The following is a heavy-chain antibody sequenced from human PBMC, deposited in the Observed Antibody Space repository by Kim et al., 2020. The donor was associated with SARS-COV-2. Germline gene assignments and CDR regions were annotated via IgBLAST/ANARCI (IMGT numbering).Heavy chain of an antibody. CDR3: AREGYYYDSSGYYRTS. CDR2: IYSGGST. CDR1: GSTVSSNY. V-gene: IGHV3-66*01. Sequence: GGSLRLSCAASGSTVSSNYMSWVRQAPGKGLEWVSVIYSGGSTYYADSVKGRFTISRDNSKNTLYLQMNSLRAEDTAVYYCAREGYYYDSSGYYRTSWGQGTLVTVSS. D-gene: IGHD3-22*01. J-gene: IGHJ5*02.